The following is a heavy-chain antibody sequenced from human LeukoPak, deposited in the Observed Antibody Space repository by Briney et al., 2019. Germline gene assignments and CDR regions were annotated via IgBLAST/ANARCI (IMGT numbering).Heavy chain of an antibody. D-gene: IGHD1-7*01. CDR2: IYYSGST. J-gene: IGHJ2*01. V-gene: IGHV4-39*07. CDR3: ARQLHHVGYFDL. Sequence: SETLSLTCTVSGGSISSSSYYWGWIRQPPGKGLEWIGSIYYSGSTYYNPSLKSRVTISVDTSKNHLSLKVNSVTAADTAVYYCARQLHHVGYFDLWGRGTLVTVSS. CDR1: GGSISSSSYY.